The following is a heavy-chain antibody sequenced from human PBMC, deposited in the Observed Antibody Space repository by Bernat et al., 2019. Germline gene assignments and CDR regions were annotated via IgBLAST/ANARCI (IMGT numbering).Heavy chain of an antibody. Sequence: QVQLVESGGGVVQPGRSLRLSCAAPGFTFSSYGMHWVRQAPGKGLEWVAVISYDGSNKYYADSVKGRFTISRDNSKNTLYLQMNSLRAEDTAVYYCTGDFDYWGQGTLVTVSS. V-gene: IGHV3-30*03. CDR2: ISYDGSNK. CDR3: TGDFDY. J-gene: IGHJ4*02. CDR1: GFTFSSYG.